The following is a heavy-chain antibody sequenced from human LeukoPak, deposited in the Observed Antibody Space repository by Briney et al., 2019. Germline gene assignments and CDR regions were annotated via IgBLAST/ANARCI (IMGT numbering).Heavy chain of an antibody. D-gene: IGHD3-16*01. CDR2: IYYSGST. CDR3: ARAKGKTGLSRYFDY. V-gene: IGHV4-31*03. CDR1: GGSISSGGYY. Sequence: SETLSLTCTVSGGSISSGGYYWSWIRQHPGKGLEWIGYIYYSGSTYYNPSLKSRVTISVDTSKNQFSLKLSSVTAADTAVYYCARAKGKTGLSRYFDYWGQRTLVTVSS. J-gene: IGHJ4*02.